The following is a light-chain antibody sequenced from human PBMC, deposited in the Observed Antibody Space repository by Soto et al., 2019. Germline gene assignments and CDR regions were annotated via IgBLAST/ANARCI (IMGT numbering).Light chain of an antibody. CDR1: QGVRNNY. Sequence: DIVLTQSPGTLSLSPGEGATLSCRASQGVRNNYLAWYQQKPGQTPRLLIYAASNRAPDIPDRFTASVSGTDFTLTISRLEPEDFAVYYCQQYGTSRLTFGGGTKLEIK. CDR3: QQYGTSRLT. V-gene: IGKV3-20*01. CDR2: AAS. J-gene: IGKJ4*01.